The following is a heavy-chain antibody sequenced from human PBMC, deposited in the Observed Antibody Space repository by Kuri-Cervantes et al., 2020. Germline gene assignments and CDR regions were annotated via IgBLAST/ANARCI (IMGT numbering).Heavy chain of an antibody. J-gene: IGHJ4*02. CDR2: INPNSGNT. CDR3: ARVRLVRGVIMYGTAFDY. CDR1: GYTFTGYY. V-gene: IGHV1-18*04. D-gene: IGHD3-10*01. Sequence: ASVKVSCKASGYTFTGYYMHWVRQAPGQGLEWMGWINPNSGNTNYAQKLQGRVTMTTDTSTSTAYMELRSLRSDDTAVYYCARVRLVRGVIMYGTAFDYWGQGTLVTVSS.